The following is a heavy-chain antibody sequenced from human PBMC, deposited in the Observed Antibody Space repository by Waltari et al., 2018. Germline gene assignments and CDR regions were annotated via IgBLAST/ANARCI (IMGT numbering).Heavy chain of an antibody. V-gene: IGHV3-7*01. CDR3: ARGDIVVVPAANFDY. CDR1: GFTFSSYW. Sequence: EVQLVESGGGLVQPGGSLRLSCAASGFTFSSYWMSWVSQAPGKGLGLVANLKQDGSEKYYVDSVKGRFTSSRDNAKNSLYLQMNSLRAEDTAVYYCARGDIVVVPAANFDYWGQGTLVTVSS. D-gene: IGHD2-2*01. CDR2: LKQDGSEK. J-gene: IGHJ4*02.